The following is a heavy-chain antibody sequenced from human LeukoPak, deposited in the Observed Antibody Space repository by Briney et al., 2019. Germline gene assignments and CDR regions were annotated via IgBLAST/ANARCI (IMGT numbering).Heavy chain of an antibody. CDR3: ARLSTRLLDR. J-gene: IGHJ5*02. D-gene: IGHD3-3*01. CDR2: IYPADSET. Sequence: GESLKISCKGSRNTFTKYWIGWVRQLPGKGLEGMGIIYPADSETRYSPSFQGQVTMSVDKSSSTAYLQWATLKASDTAIYFCARLSTRLLDRWGQGSRVTVSS. CDR1: RNTFTKYW. V-gene: IGHV5-51*01.